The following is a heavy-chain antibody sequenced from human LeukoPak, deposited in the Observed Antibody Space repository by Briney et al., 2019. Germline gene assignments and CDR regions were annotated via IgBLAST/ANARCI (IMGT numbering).Heavy chain of an antibody. Sequence: ASVKVSCKASGYTFTSCGISWVRQAPGQGLEWMGWISAYNGNTNYAQKLQGRVTMTTDTSTSTAYVELRSLRSDDTAVYYCARGPGIVGATVYYYYYGMDVWGQGTTVTVSS. V-gene: IGHV1-18*01. CDR3: ARGPGIVGATVYYYYYGMDV. J-gene: IGHJ6*02. CDR2: ISAYNGNT. D-gene: IGHD1-26*01. CDR1: GYTFTSCG.